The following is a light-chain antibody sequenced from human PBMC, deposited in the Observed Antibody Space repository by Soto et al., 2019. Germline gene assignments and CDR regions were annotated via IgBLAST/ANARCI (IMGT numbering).Light chain of an antibody. J-gene: IGKJ1*01. CDR3: QHYNRYSEA. Sequence: DIQMTQSPSTLSASVGDRVTITCLASQTISSWLAWYQQKPGKAPKLLIYDAFSLQNGVPSRFSGSGSGTEFTLTISSLQPDDFATYYCQHYNRYSEAFGQGTKVDIK. CDR1: QTISSW. V-gene: IGKV1-5*01. CDR2: DAF.